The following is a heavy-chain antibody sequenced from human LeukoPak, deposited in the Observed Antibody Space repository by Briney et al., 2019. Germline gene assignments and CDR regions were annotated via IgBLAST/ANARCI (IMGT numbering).Heavy chain of an antibody. V-gene: IGHV3-53*01. CDR3: AKDRVAVDYMDV. Sequence: GGSLRLSCAASGFTVSSNYMSWVRQAPGKGLEWVSLIYSRGDTKYADSVKGRFTISRDNSKNTLYLQMSSLRAEDTAIYHCAKDRVAVDYMDVWGKGTTVTISS. CDR2: IYSRGDT. CDR1: GFTVSSNY. D-gene: IGHD2-15*01. J-gene: IGHJ6*03.